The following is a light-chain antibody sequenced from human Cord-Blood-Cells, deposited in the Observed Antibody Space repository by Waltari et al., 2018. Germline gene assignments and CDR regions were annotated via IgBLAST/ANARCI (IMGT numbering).Light chain of an antibody. CDR2: AAT. Sequence: DIQITQSPSSLSASVADRVTITCRASQGISNYLAWYQQKPWKVPKLLIYAATTLQSGVPSRFSGSGSRTDFTLTISRLQPEDVATYYCQKYNSATHTFGQGTKVEIK. CDR3: QKYNSATHT. V-gene: IGKV1-27*01. J-gene: IGKJ1*01. CDR1: QGISNY.